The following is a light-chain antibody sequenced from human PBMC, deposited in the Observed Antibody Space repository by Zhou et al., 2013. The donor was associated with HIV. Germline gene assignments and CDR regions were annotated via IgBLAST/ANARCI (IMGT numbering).Light chain of an antibody. CDR1: QGIGTY. CDR3: QQYNDYPMYT. V-gene: IGKV1-8*01. CDR2: SAS. J-gene: IGKJ2*01. Sequence: AIVITQSPPSLSASTGDTVTITCRASQGIGTYLAWYQQKPGKAPKLLIYSASSLQSGIPSRFSGSGSGTDFTLTISSLQPDDFATYYCQQYNDYPMYTFGQGTKLEI.